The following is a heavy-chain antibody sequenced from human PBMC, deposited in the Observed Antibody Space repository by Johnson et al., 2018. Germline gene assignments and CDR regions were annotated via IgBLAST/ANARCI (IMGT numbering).Heavy chain of an antibody. CDR2: IIPILGIA. Sequence: VQLVQSGAEVKKXGSSVKVSCKTSGDTFSSYTISWVRQAPGQGLEWMGRIIPILGIANYAQKFQGRVTITAAKPTSTAFMELKSLRSEDTAVYYCARGILTGDDAFDIWGQGTMVTVSS. CDR1: GDTFSSYT. D-gene: IGHD7-27*01. CDR3: ARGILTGDDAFDI. V-gene: IGHV1-69*09. J-gene: IGHJ3*02.